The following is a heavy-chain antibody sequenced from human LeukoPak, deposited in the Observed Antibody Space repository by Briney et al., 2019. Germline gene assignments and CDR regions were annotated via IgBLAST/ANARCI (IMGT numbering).Heavy chain of an antibody. CDR3: ARSGVRGARYYFDY. CDR1: GFTFSSYE. Sequence: PGGSLRLSCAASGFTFSSYEMNWVRQAPGKGLEWVSYISSSGSTIYYADSVKGRFTISRDNAKNSLYLQMNSLRAEDTAVYYCARSGVRGARYYFDYWGQGTLVTVSS. J-gene: IGHJ4*02. CDR2: ISSSGSTI. D-gene: IGHD3-10*01. V-gene: IGHV3-48*03.